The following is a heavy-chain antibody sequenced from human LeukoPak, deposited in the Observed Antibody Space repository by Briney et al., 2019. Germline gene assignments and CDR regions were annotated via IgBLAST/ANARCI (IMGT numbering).Heavy chain of an antibody. CDR1: GGSISSYY. CDR2: IYYSGGT. D-gene: IGHD3-22*01. V-gene: IGHV4-59*01. J-gene: IGHJ4*02. Sequence: PSETLSLTCTVSGGSISSYYWSWIRQPPGKGLEWIGYIYYSGGTNYNPSLKSRVTISVDTSKNQFSLKLSSVTAADTAVYYCAGLTYYYDSSGYRFDYWGQGTLVTVSS. CDR3: AGLTYYYDSSGYRFDY.